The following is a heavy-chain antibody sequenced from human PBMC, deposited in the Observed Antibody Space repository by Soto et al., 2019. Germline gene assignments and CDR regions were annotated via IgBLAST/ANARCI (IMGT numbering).Heavy chain of an antibody. CDR3: GRALGYASGAAY. Sequence: EVQLEESGGGLVQPGGSLRLSCAASGFTLSMYWMHWVRQVPGKGLLWVSRVSGDGSDKNYADSVKGRFTISRDNAKNTLYLEMNSLGAKDSAVYYCGRALGYASGAAYWGRGTLVTVSS. D-gene: IGHD6-19*01. V-gene: IGHV3-74*01. CDR1: GFTLSMYW. CDR2: VSGDGSDK. J-gene: IGHJ4*02.